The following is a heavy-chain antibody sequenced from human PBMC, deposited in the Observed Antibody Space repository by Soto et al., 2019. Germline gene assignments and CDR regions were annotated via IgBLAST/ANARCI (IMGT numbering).Heavy chain of an antibody. V-gene: IGHV1-69*02. D-gene: IGHD2-21*01. CDR2: IIPILGIA. J-gene: IGHJ6*03. CDR3: ARSSGLIDYYYYMDV. CDR1: GGTFSSYT. Sequence: SVKVSCKASGGTFSSYTISWVRQAPGQGLEWMGRIIPILGIANYAQKFQGRVTITADKSTSTAYMELSSLRSEDTAVYYCARSSGLIDYYYYMDVWGKGTTVTVSS.